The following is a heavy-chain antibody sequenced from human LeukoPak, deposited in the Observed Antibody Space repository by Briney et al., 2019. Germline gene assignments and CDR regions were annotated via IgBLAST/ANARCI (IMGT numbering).Heavy chain of an antibody. CDR1: GFTFSNYW. CDR2: ITSDGSNI. CDR3: ARGGHSSFDY. Sequence: GGSLRLSCAASGFTFSNYWMHWVRQAPGKGLVWVSRITSDGSNINYADSVQGRFTISRDNAKNTLYLQMNSLRAEDTAVYYCARGGHSSFDYWGQGALVTVSS. J-gene: IGHJ4*02. D-gene: IGHD3-16*01. V-gene: IGHV3-74*01.